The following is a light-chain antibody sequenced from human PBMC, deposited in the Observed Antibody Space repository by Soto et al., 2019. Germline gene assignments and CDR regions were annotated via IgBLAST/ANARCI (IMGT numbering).Light chain of an antibody. CDR2: GAS. V-gene: IGKV3-20*01. CDR3: QQYCNSLLT. CDR1: QSVSSNN. J-gene: IGKJ1*01. Sequence: EIVLTQSPDTLSLSPGERATLSCRASQSVSSNNLVWYQQKVGQAPRLLIYGASSRATGIPDRFSGSGSGTDFTLSISRLETEDLAVYYCQQYCNSLLTSGQGTKVEIK.